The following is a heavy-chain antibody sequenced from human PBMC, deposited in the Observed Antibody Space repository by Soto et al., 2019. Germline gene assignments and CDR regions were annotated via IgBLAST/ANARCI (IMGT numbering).Heavy chain of an antibody. J-gene: IGHJ4*02. CDR3: AHTXXXXXSCYQKFDS. CDR2: IFWDDDK. Sequence: QVTLKESGPTLVKPTQTLTLTCTFSGFSLTTTGVGVGWIRQPPGKALEWLAVIFWDDDKRYSPSLNNRLTITKDTSKNPVALKMTTMDPVDTATYYCAHTXXXXXSCYQKFDSWGQGALVTVSS. CDR1: GFSLTTTGVG. V-gene: IGHV2-5*02. D-gene: IGHD5-12*01.